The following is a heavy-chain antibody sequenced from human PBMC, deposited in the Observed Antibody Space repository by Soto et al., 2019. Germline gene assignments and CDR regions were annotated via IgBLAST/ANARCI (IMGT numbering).Heavy chain of an antibody. J-gene: IGHJ5*02. CDR2: ISYDGSNK. CDR1: GFTFSSYA. Sequence: GGSLRLSCAASGFTFSSYAMHWVRQAPGKGLEWVAVISYDGSNKYYADSVKGRFTISRDNSKNTLYLQMNSLRAEDTAVYYCARDFEVDTAMVTEPARNDPWGQGTLVTVSS. CDR3: ARDFEVDTAMVTEPARNDP. V-gene: IGHV3-30-3*01. D-gene: IGHD5-18*01.